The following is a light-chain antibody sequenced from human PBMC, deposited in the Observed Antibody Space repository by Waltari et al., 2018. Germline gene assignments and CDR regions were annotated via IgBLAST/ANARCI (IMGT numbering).Light chain of an antibody. V-gene: IGKV1-5*03. CDR3: QQYNTNSPWT. Sequence: DIQMTQSPSTLSASVGDRVTITCRASQGISSWVAWYQQKPGKAPKLLIYKASTLGRGIPSRFSGSGSGTEFTLTISSLQPDDFATYYCQQYNTNSPWTFGQGTKVEIK. CDR1: QGISSW. CDR2: KAS. J-gene: IGKJ1*01.